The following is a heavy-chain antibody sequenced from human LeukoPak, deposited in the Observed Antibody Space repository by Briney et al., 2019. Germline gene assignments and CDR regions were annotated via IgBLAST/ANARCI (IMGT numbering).Heavy chain of an antibody. CDR1: GFTFSSYA. CDR2: ISGSGGST. J-gene: IGHJ5*02. D-gene: IGHD4-11*01. Sequence: GGSLRLSCAASGFTFSSYAMSWVRQAPGKGLEWVSAISGSGGSTYYAGSVKGRLTISRDNSKNTLYLQMNSLRAEDTAIYYCAKDAQVYSTYDWKWFDPWGQGTLVTVSS. CDR3: AKDAQVYSTYDWKWFDP. V-gene: IGHV3-23*01.